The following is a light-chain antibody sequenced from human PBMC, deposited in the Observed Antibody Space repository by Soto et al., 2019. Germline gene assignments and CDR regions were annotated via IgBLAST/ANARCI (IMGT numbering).Light chain of an antibody. J-gene: IGLJ1*01. CDR3: AAWDDSLDGYV. Sequence: QSVLTQPPSASGTPGQRVTISCSGSSSNIGSNTVNWYQQLPGTAPKLRMYSNNQRPSGVPARFSGSKSGTSASLAISGLQSEDEADYYCAAWDDSLDGYVFGTGTKLTVL. V-gene: IGLV1-44*01. CDR2: SNN. CDR1: SSNIGSNT.